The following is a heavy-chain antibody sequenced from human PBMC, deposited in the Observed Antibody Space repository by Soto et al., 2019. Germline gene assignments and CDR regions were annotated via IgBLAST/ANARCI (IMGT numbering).Heavy chain of an antibody. Sequence: ESGGDLVQPGVSRRLSCAASGFTFNNYAMSWVRQAPGKGLEWVSAISSSGYSTYYADSVKGRFTISRDNSRNTVYLQMNNLRADDTAVYYCAKGSVVVAAKFDSWGQGTLVTVSS. CDR3: AKGSVVVAAKFDS. CDR2: ISSSGYST. V-gene: IGHV3-23*01. J-gene: IGHJ4*02. CDR1: GFTFNNYA. D-gene: IGHD2-21*02.